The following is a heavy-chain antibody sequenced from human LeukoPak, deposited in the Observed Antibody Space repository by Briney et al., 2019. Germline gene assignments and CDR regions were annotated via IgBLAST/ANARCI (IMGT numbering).Heavy chain of an antibody. V-gene: IGHV1-2*02. CDR2: INPNSGGT. CDR1: GYTFTGYY. D-gene: IGHD2-15*01. J-gene: IGHJ4*02. CDR3: ARVRGVAATGRYFDY. Sequence: ASVTVSCKASGYTFTGYYMHWVRPPPGQGLEGMGWINPNSGGTNYAQKFQGRVTMTRDTSISTAYMELSRLRSDDTAVYYCARVRGVAATGRYFDYWGQGTLVTVSS.